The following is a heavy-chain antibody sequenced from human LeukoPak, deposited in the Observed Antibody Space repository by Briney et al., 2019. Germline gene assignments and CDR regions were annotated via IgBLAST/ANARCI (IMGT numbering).Heavy chain of an antibody. V-gene: IGHV1-69*04. D-gene: IGHD3-22*01. CDR3: ASDDYYDSSGYYSWENY. Sequence: ASVKVFCKASGGTFSGYAISWVRQAPGQGLEWMGRIIPILGIANYAQKFQGRVTITADKSTSTAYMELSSLRSEDTAVYYCASDDYYDSSGYYSWENYWGQGTLVTVSS. J-gene: IGHJ4*02. CDR1: GGTFSGYA. CDR2: IIPILGIA.